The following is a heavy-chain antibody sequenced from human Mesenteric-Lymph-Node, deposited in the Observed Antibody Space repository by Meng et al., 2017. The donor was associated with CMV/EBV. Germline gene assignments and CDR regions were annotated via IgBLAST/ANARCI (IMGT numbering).Heavy chain of an antibody. J-gene: IGHJ5*02. CDR1: GGSISSGSDF. Sequence: SETLSLTCTVSGGSISSGSDFWGWIRQPPGKGLEWIGTIHYSGSTYYNPSLKSRVDISVDTSKNQFSLKLGSVTAADTAVYYCARVVVVLEAGRWFDPWGQGTLVTVSS. V-gene: IGHV4-39*07. D-gene: IGHD2-21*01. CDR3: ARVVVVLEAGRWFDP. CDR2: IHYSGST.